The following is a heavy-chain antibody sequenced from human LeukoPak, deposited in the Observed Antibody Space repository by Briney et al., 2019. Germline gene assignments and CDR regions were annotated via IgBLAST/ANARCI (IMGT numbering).Heavy chain of an antibody. CDR2: IIPILGIA. CDR1: GDTFSSYA. V-gene: IGHV1-69*04. D-gene: IGHD3-10*01. J-gene: IGHJ4*02. Sequence: SVKLSCKASGDTFSSYAISWVRQAPGQGLEWMGRIIPILGIANYAQKFQGRVTITADKSTSTAYMELSSLRSEDTAVYYCARDYMAKGDYWGQGILVTVSS. CDR3: ARDYMAKGDY.